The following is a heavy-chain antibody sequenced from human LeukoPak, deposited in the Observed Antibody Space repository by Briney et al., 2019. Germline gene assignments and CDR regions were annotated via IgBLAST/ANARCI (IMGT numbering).Heavy chain of an antibody. CDR1: GGSISSYY. CDR3: ARGSSIGSASYVD. J-gene: IGHJ4*02. CDR2: INHSGST. D-gene: IGHD3-10*01. V-gene: IGHV4-34*01. Sequence: PSETLSLTCTVSGGSISSYYWSWIRQPPGKGLEWIGEINHSGSTNYNPSLKSRVTISVDTSKNQFSLKLSSVTAADTAVYYCARGSSIGSASYVDWGQGTLVTVSS.